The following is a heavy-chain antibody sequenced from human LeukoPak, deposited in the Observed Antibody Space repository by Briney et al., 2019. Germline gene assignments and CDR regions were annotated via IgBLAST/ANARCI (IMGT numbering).Heavy chain of an antibody. CDR3: AANYYDSSGYLYGMDA. CDR2: INPSGGST. V-gene: IGHV1-46*01. CDR1: GYTFTSYY. D-gene: IGHD3-22*01. J-gene: IGHJ6*02. Sequence: AASVKVSCKASGYTFTSYYMHWVRQAPGQGLEWMGIINPSGGSTSYAQKFQGRVTMTRDTSTSTVYMELSSLRSEDTAVYYCAANYYDSSGYLYGMDAWGQGTTVTVSS.